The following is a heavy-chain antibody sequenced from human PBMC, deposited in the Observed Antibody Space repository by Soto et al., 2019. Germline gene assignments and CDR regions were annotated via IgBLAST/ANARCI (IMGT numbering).Heavy chain of an antibody. Sequence: QVQLVQSGAEVKKPGASVKVSCKASGYTFTGYYMHWVRQAPGQGLEWMGWINPNSGGTNYAQKFQRWVTMTRDTSISTAYMELSRLRSEDTAVYYCARGGCSSTSCYGPYYYGMDVWGQGTTVTVSS. J-gene: IGHJ6*02. CDR3: ARGGCSSTSCYGPYYYGMDV. D-gene: IGHD2-2*01. V-gene: IGHV1-2*04. CDR1: GYTFTGYY. CDR2: INPNSGGT.